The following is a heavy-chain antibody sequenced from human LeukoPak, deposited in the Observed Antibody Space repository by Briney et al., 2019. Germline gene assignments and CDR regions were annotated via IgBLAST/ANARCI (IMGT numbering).Heavy chain of an antibody. J-gene: IGHJ4*02. CDR1: GFTFSSYA. CDR3: AKDQGASSYSFDY. V-gene: IGHV3-23*01. Sequence: GGSLRLSCAASGFTFSSYAMSWVRQAPGKGLEWVSDINTSGGNTYYADSVKGRFTISRDNSKNTLYLQMDTLTAEDTAVYYCAKDQGASSYSFDYWGRGTLVTVSS. CDR2: INTSGGNT. D-gene: IGHD1-26*01.